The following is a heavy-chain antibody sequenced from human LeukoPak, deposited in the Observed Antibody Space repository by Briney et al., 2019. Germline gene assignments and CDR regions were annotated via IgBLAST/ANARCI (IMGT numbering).Heavy chain of an antibody. CDR1: GYTFTSYD. CDR3: ARDGLLWFGTPRFDP. CDR2: INPNSGGT. J-gene: IGHJ5*02. Sequence: ASVKVSCKASGYTFTSYDINWVRQAPGQGLEWMGWINPNSGGTNYAQKFQGRVTMTRDTSISTAYMELSRLRSDDTAVYYCARDGLLWFGTPRFDPWGQGTLVTVSS. D-gene: IGHD3-10*01. V-gene: IGHV1-2*02.